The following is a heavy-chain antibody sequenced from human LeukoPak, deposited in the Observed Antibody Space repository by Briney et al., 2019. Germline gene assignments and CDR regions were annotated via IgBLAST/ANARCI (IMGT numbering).Heavy chain of an antibody. Sequence: GGSLRLSCAASGFTFSDYYMSWIRQAPGKGLEWVSYISSSGSTIYYADSVKGRFTISRDNAKSSLYLQMNSLRAEDTAVYYCAKRAWKGGAFDIWGQGTMVTVSS. CDR3: AKRAWKGGAFDI. CDR1: GFTFSDYY. V-gene: IGHV3-11*01. CDR2: ISSSGSTI. D-gene: IGHD1-1*01. J-gene: IGHJ3*02.